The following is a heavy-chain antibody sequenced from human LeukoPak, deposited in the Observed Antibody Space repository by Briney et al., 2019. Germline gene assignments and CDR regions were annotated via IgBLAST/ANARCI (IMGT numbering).Heavy chain of an antibody. CDR1: GGTFSSYA. Sequence: ASVKVSCKASGGTFSSYAISWVRQAPGQGLEWMGGFDPEDGETIYALKFQGRVTMTEDTSTDTAYMELSSLRSEDTAVYYCATHLVTYYYDSSGYYYARWFDPWGQGTLVTVSS. CDR2: FDPEDGET. V-gene: IGHV1-24*01. D-gene: IGHD3-22*01. CDR3: ATHLVTYYYDSSGYYYARWFDP. J-gene: IGHJ5*02.